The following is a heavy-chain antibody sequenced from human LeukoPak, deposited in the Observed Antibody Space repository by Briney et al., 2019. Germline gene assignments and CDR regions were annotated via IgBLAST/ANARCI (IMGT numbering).Heavy chain of an antibody. CDR2: IYDNGDA. CDR3: AGGSRRDGYDY. CDR1: GFPFRSPG. Sequence: GFLRLFCGALGFPFRSPGIRLVPPAPGEGLEGVSVIYDNGDAYSADSVKGRFTISRHNSKNTLYLQMNSLRPEDTAVYYCAGGSRRDGYDYWGQGTLVTVSS. J-gene: IGHJ4*02. D-gene: IGHD5-24*01. V-gene: IGHV3-53*04.